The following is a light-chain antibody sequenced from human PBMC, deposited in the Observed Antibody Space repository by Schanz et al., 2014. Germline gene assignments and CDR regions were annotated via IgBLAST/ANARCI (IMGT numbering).Light chain of an antibody. CDR1: QSVRSSY. Sequence: EIVLTQSPGTLSLSPGERATLSCRASQSVRSSYLAWYQHKPGQAPRLIIYGTSNRATGIPDRFSGSGSGTDFTLTISRLEPEDFAVYYCQQYDNLFTFGPGTKVDIK. CDR3: QQYDNLFT. CDR2: GTS. V-gene: IGKV3-20*01. J-gene: IGKJ3*01.